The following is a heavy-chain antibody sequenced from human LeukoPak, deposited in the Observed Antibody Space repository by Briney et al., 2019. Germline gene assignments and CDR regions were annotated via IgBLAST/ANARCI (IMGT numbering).Heavy chain of an antibody. D-gene: IGHD5-24*01. CDR1: GFTFSSYS. J-gene: IGHJ4*02. CDR2: IRYDGSNK. V-gene: IGHV3-30*02. CDR3: AKDPTMATILFDY. Sequence: PGGSLRLSCAASGFTFSSYSMNWVRQAPGKGLEWVAFIRYDGSNKYYADSVKGRFTISRDNSKNTLYLQMNSLRAEDTAVYYCAKDPTMATILFDYWGQGTLVTVSS.